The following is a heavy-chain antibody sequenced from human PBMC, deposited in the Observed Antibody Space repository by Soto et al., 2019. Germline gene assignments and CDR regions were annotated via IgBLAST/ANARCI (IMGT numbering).Heavy chain of an antibody. CDR2: IIPIFGTA. CDR3: ARAHSSAYFDY. J-gene: IGHJ4*02. Sequence: SVKVSFNASGGPFSSSPMSLVRQAPGQGLEWMGGIIPIFGTANYAQKFQGRVTITADESTTTAYMELSSLRSEDTAMYYCARAHSSAYFDYWGQGTLVTVS. D-gene: IGHD3-22*01. V-gene: IGHV1-69*13. CDR1: GGPFSSSP.